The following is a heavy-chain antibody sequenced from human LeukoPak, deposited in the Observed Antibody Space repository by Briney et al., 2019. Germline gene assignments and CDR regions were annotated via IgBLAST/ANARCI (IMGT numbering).Heavy chain of an antibody. J-gene: IGHJ3*02. D-gene: IGHD3-3*01. CDR3: ARDLTYYDFWSGFRPTNDAFDI. CDR2: IKQDGSEK. V-gene: IGHV3-7*01. CDR1: GFTFSSYW. Sequence: SGGSLRLSCAASGFTFSSYWMSWVRQAPGKGLEWVANIKQDGSEKYYVDSVKGRFTISRDNAKNSLYLQMNSLRAEDTAVYYCARDLTYYDFWSGFRPTNDAFDIWGQGTMVTVSS.